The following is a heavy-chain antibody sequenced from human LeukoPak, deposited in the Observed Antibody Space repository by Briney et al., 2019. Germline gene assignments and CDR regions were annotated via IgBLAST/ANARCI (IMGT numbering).Heavy chain of an antibody. CDR3: ARVYCSSTSCYAGGLEIRVRIYYYGMDV. D-gene: IGHD2-2*01. CDR1: GYTFSSYG. V-gene: IGHV1-18*01. CDR2: ISAYNGNT. Sequence: GASVKVSCKASGYTFSSYGITWVRQAPGEGLEWMGWISAYNGNTNYAQKLQGRVTMTTDTSTSTAYMELRSLRSDDTAVYYCARVYCSSTSCYAGGLEIRVRIYYYGMDVWGQGTTVTVSS. J-gene: IGHJ6*02.